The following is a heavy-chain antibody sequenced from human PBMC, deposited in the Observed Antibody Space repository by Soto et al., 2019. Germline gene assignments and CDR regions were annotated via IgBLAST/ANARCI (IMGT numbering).Heavy chain of an antibody. CDR2: IIPILGIA. D-gene: IGHD4-4*01. V-gene: IGHV1-69*02. J-gene: IGHJ4*02. CDR1: GGTFSSYT. CDR3: TTGVGLDYSKYWY. Sequence: SVKVSCKASGGTFSSYTISWVRQAPGQGLEWMGRIIPILGIANYAQKFQGRVTITADKSTSTAYMELSSLRSEDTAVYYCTTGVGLDYSKYWYWGQGTLVTVSS.